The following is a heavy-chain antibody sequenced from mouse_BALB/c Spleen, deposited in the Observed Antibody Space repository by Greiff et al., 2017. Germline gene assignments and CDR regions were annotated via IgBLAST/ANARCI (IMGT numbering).Heavy chain of an antibody. CDR1: GYTFTSYW. J-gene: IGHJ4*01. V-gene: IGHV1-87*01. CDR2: IYPGDGDT. CDR3: AIYYGYDYYAMDY. Sequence: VQLQQSGAELARPGASVKLSCKASGYTFTSYWMQWVKQRPGQGLEWIGAIYPGDGDTRYTQKFKGKATLTADKSSSTAYMQLSSLASEDSAVYYCAIYYGYDYYAMDYWGQGTSVTVSS. D-gene: IGHD2-2*01.